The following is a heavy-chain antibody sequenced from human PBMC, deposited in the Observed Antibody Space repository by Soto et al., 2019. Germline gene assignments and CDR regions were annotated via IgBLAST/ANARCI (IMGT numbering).Heavy chain of an antibody. D-gene: IGHD3-22*01. J-gene: IGHJ4*02. CDR2: ISYEGSDK. CDR1: GFTFSNCG. CDR3: AKSNYDSSGYYYRLDF. Sequence: QMQLMESGGGVVQPGRSLRLSCAASGFTFSNCGMHWVRQAPGKGLEWVAVISYEGSDKYYADSVKGRFTLSRDNSKNXLDLQMNSLRPEDTAVYYCAKSNYDSSGYYYRLDFWGQGTLVTVSS. V-gene: IGHV3-30*18.